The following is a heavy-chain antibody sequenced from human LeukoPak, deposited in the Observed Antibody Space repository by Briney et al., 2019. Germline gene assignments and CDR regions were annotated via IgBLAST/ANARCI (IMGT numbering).Heavy chain of an antibody. Sequence: PGGSLRLSCAASGFTFSNYAMSWVRQAPGRGLEWVSAISGSGDYTNYADSVKGRFTISRDNSKNTLYLQMNSLRAEDTAVYYCAKGGKWELLGVDEFDYWGQGTLVTVSS. D-gene: IGHD1-26*01. V-gene: IGHV3-23*01. J-gene: IGHJ4*02. CDR3: AKGGKWELLGVDEFDY. CDR2: ISGSGDYT. CDR1: GFTFSNYA.